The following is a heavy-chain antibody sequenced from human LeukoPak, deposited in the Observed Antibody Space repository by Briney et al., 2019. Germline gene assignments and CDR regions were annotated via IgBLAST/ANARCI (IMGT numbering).Heavy chain of an antibody. D-gene: IGHD1-26*01. J-gene: IGHJ5*02. V-gene: IGHV3-23*01. CDR3: ARGGSGSLRNWFDP. CDR2: ISGSGGST. CDR1: GFTFSSYA. Sequence: PGGSLRLSCAASGFTFSSYAMSWVRQAPGKGLEWVSAISGSGGSTYYADSVKGRFTISRDNSKNTLYLQMNSLRSEDTAVYYCARGGSGSLRNWFDPWGQGTLVTVSS.